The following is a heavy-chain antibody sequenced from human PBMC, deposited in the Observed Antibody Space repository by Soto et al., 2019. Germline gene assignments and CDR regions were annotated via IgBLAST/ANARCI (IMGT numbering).Heavy chain of an antibody. CDR3: ARYIVGAIHDAFDI. CDR1: ICSISSSSYY. CDR2: IYYSGST. D-gene: IGHD1-26*01. J-gene: IGHJ3*02. Sequence: PSETLSLTCTVSICSISSSSYYGGWNSQPPGKGLEWIGSIYYSGSTYCNPSLKSRVTISVDTSKNQFSLKLSSVTAADTAVYYCARYIVGAIHDAFDIWGQGTMVTVSS. V-gene: IGHV4-39*01.